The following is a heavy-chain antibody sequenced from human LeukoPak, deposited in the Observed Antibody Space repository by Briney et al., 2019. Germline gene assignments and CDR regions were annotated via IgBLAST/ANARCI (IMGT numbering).Heavy chain of an antibody. D-gene: IGHD3-9*01. CDR3: AKDLRAGYYSDLDY. Sequence: GGSLRLSCAASGFTFSSYAMSWVRQAPGKGLEWVSAISGSGGSTYYADSVKGRFTISRDNSKNTLYLQMNSLRVEDTAVYYCAKDLRAGYYSDLDYWGQGTLVTVSS. J-gene: IGHJ4*02. CDR1: GFTFSSYA. CDR2: ISGSGGST. V-gene: IGHV3-23*01.